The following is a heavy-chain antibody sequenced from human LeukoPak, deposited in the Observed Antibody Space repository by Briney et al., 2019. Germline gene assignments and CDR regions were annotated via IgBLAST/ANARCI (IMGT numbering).Heavy chain of an antibody. Sequence: ASVNVSCKASGYTFTSYGISWVRQAPGQGLEWMGWISAYNGNTNYAQKLQGRVTMTTDTSTSTAYMELRSPRSDDTAVYYCARDLQGVPLLYYFDYWGQGTLVTVSS. CDR1: GYTFTSYG. CDR2: ISAYNGNT. CDR3: ARDLQGVPLLYYFDY. D-gene: IGHD2/OR15-2a*01. V-gene: IGHV1-18*01. J-gene: IGHJ4*02.